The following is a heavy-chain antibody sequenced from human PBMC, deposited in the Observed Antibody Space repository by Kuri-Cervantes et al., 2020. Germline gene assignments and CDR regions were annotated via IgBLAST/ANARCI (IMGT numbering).Heavy chain of an antibody. CDR1: GFTVSSNY. CDR2: IYSGGST. D-gene: IGHD2-2*01. V-gene: IGHV3-66*02. J-gene: IGHJ4*02. Sequence: GESLKISCAASGFTVSSNYMSWVRQAPGKGLEWVSVIYSGGSTYYADSVKGRFTISRDNSKNTLYLQLNSLRAEDTAVFFCARPRIGRLPAAIDYWGQGTLVTVSS. CDR3: ARPRIGRLPAAIDY.